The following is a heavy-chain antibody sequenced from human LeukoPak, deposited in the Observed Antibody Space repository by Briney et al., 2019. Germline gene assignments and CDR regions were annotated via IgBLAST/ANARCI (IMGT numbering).Heavy chain of an antibody. V-gene: IGHV4-4*02. Sequence: SGTLSLTYAASGGSISSTNWWSWVRQPPGKGLEWVGTMYYSGSTYYNPSLYGRVTISVDTSKNQFSLKLSSVTAADTAVYYCARDAPIYYGGNSNWFDPWGQGTLVTVSS. CDR1: GGSISSTNW. J-gene: IGHJ5*02. D-gene: IGHD4-23*01. CDR2: MYYSGST. CDR3: ARDAPIYYGGNSNWFDP.